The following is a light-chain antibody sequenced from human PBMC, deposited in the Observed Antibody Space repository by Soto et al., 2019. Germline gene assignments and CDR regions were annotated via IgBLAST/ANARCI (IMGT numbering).Light chain of an antibody. Sequence: EIVLTQSPDTLSLSPGERATLSCRASQSVSSSFLAWYHQKPGQAPRLLIYRASSRATGIPDRFTGSGSGTDFTLTISRLEPEDFAVYYCQQYNNWWTFGQGTKVEIK. CDR2: RAS. CDR3: QQYNNWWT. CDR1: QSVSSSF. V-gene: IGKV3-20*01. J-gene: IGKJ1*01.